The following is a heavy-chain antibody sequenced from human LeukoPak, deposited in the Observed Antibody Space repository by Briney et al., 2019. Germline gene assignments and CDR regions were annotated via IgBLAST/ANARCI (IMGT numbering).Heavy chain of an antibody. Sequence: PGGSLRLSCAASGFSFSIYTMTWVRQAPGRGLEWVSSISFSSESIYYADSVKGRFAISRDNAKNSVYLEMNSLRAEDTATYYCATTLNVATAGYFWGQGTLVTVSS. J-gene: IGHJ4*02. CDR3: ATTLNVATAGYF. CDR1: GFSFSIYT. V-gene: IGHV3-21*01. CDR2: ISFSSESI. D-gene: IGHD6-13*01.